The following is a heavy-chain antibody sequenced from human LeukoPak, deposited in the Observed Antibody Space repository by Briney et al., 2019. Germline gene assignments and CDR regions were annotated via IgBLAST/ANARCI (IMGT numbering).Heavy chain of an antibody. D-gene: IGHD3-9*01. Sequence: GGSLRLSCAASGFTFSSYSMNWVRQAPGKGLEWVSSISSSSSYIYYADSVKGRFTISRDNAKNSLYLQMNSLRAEDTTVYYCARHYDILTGYNDPYFDYWGQGTLVTVSS. CDR3: ARHYDILTGYNDPYFDY. CDR2: ISSSSSYI. V-gene: IGHV3-21*01. CDR1: GFTFSSYS. J-gene: IGHJ4*02.